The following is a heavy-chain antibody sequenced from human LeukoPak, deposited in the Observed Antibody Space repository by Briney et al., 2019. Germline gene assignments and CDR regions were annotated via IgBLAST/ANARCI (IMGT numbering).Heavy chain of an antibody. Sequence: PGESLKISCQGSGYIFTSYWIGWVRQMPGKGLEWMGIIYPGDSDTRYSPSFQGQVTISADKSISTAYLQWSSLKASDTAMYYCARNKYYDSSGYYFSGYYFDYWGQGALVAVSS. D-gene: IGHD3-22*01. CDR1: GYIFTSYW. J-gene: IGHJ4*02. CDR2: IYPGDSDT. V-gene: IGHV5-51*01. CDR3: ARNKYYDSSGYYFSGYYFDY.